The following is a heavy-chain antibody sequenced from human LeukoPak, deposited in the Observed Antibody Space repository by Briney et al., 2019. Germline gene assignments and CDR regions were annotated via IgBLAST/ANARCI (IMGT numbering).Heavy chain of an antibody. D-gene: IGHD3-22*01. V-gene: IGHV1-69*05. CDR3: ARDGPAGPDYYDSSGYYYGYYFDY. CDR1: GGTFSSYA. J-gene: IGHJ4*02. Sequence: GSSVKVSCKASGGTFSSYAISWVRQAPGQGLEWMGRIIPIFGTANYAQKFQGSVTITTDESTSTAYMELSSLRSDDTAVYYCARDGPAGPDYYDSSGYYYGYYFDYWGQGTLVTVSS. CDR2: IIPIFGTA.